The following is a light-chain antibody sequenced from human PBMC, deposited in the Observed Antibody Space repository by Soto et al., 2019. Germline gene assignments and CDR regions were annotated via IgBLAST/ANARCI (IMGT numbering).Light chain of an antibody. Sequence: QSALTQPASVSGSPGQSITISCTGTSSDVGGYNYVSWYQQHPDKAPKLMIYVVSKRPSGVSNRFSGSKSGNTASLTISGLQVEDEADYYCSSYTSSDTPYVLGTGTKLTVL. V-gene: IGLV2-14*01. CDR3: SSYTSSDTPYV. J-gene: IGLJ1*01. CDR2: VVS. CDR1: SSDVGGYNY.